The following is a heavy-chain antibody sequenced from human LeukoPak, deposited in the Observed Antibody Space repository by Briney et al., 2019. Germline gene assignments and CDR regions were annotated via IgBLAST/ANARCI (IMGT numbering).Heavy chain of an antibody. V-gene: IGHV1-69*05. CDR3: ARDPGHSSGWYGYYYYYMDV. CDR1: GGTFSSYA. J-gene: IGHJ6*03. Sequence: SVKVSCKASGGTFSSYAISWVRQAPGQGLEWMGRIIPIFGTANYAQKFQGRVTITTDESTSTAYMELSSLRSEDTAVYYCARDPGHSSGWYGYYYYYMDVWGKGTTVTVSS. CDR2: IIPIFGTA. D-gene: IGHD6-19*01.